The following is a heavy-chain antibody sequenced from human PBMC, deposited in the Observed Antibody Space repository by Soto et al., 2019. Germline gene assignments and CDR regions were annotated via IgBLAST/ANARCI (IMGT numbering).Heavy chain of an antibody. CDR3: ARNTDYSGAGSTFDY. CDR1: GVSIVGNNW. Sequence: SETLSLTCAVSGVSIVGNNWWSWVRQTPEKGLEWLGEIYHSGSTNYNPSLWNRITISVDKSQNQFSLNLNSVTAADTAVYFCARNTDYSGAGSTFDYWGQGTLVTVSS. CDR2: IYHSGST. J-gene: IGHJ4*02. D-gene: IGHD3-10*01. V-gene: IGHV4-4*02.